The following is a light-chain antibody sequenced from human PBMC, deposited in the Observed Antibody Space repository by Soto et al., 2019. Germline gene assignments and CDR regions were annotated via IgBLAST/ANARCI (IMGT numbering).Light chain of an antibody. CDR1: QSISNS. J-gene: IGKJ1*01. V-gene: IGKV1-39*01. CDR2: AAS. CDR3: QQSYSTPRT. Sequence: DIQMTQSPSSLSASVGDRVTITCRASQSISNSLNWYQQKPGKAPKLLMFAASSLQSGVPSRFSGGGSGTDFTLTISSLQPEDCATYYGQQSYSTPRTFGQGTKVEIK.